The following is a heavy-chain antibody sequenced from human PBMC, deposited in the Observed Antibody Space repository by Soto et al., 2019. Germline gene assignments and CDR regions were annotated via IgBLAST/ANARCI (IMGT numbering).Heavy chain of an antibody. J-gene: IGHJ4*02. V-gene: IGHV3-13*01. CDR1: GFTFSSYD. Sequence: GGSLRLSCAASGFTFSSYDMHWVRQATGKGLEWVSAIGTAGDTYYPGSVKGRFTISRENAKNSLYLQMNSLRAEDTAVYYCARGHLAVAGTFLDYWGQGTLVTVSS. CDR2: IGTAGDT. CDR3: ARGHLAVAGTFLDY. D-gene: IGHD6-19*01.